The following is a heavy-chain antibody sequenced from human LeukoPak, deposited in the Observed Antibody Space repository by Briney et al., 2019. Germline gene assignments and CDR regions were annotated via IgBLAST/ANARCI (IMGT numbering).Heavy chain of an antibody. CDR2: ISYDGSNK. CDR3: ARDTYDSSGYCDY. CDR1: GFTFSSYA. V-gene: IGHV3-30*04. J-gene: IGHJ4*02. Sequence: PGGSLRLSCAASGFTFSSYAMHWVRQAPGKGLEWVAVISYDGSNKYYADSVKGRFTISRDNSKNTLYLQMNSLRAEDTAVYYCARDTYDSSGYCDYWGQGTLVTVSS. D-gene: IGHD3-22*01.